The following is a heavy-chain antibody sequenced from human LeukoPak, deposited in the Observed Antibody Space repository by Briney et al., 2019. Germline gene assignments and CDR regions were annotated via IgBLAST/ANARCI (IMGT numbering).Heavy chain of an antibody. CDR2: FDPEDGET. Sequence: ASVKASCKVSGYTLTELSMHWVRQAPGKGLEWMGGFDPEDGETIYAQKFQGRVTMTEDTSTDTAYMELSSLRSEDTAVYYCATFGATTVNASFDYWGQGTLVTVSS. CDR1: GYTLTELS. CDR3: ATFGATTVNASFDY. D-gene: IGHD4-11*01. V-gene: IGHV1-24*01. J-gene: IGHJ4*02.